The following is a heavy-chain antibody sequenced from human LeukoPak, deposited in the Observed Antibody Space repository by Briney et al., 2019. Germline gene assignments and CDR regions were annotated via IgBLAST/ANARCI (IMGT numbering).Heavy chain of an antibody. CDR2: INPNSGGT. CDR1: GYTFTGYY. D-gene: IGHD6-6*01. J-gene: IGHJ5*02. Sequence: ASVKVSCKASGYTFTGYYMHWVRQAPGQGREWMGWINPNSGGTNYAQKFQGRVTMTRDTSISTAYMELSRLRSDDTAVYYCARDKGRSSSPYKRNNWFDPWGQGTLVTVSS. CDR3: ARDKGRSSSPYKRNNWFDP. V-gene: IGHV1-2*02.